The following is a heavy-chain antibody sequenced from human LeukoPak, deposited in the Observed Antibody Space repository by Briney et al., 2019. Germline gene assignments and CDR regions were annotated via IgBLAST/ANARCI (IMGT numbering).Heavy chain of an antibody. CDR2: IYYSGST. D-gene: IGHD4-11*01. V-gene: IGHV4-59*01. J-gene: IGHJ4*02. Sequence: SETLSLTCTVSGGSISRYYWSWIRQPPGKGLEWIGYIYYSGSTNYNPSLKSRVTISVDTSKNQFSLKLSSVTAADTAVYYCASVGGQDYRVYNWGQGTLVTVSS. CDR1: GGSISRYY. CDR3: ASVGGQDYRVYN.